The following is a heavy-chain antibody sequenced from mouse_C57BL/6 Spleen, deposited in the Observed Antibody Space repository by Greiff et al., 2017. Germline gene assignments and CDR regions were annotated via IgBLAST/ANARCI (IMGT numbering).Heavy chain of an antibody. D-gene: IGHD1-1*01. CDR2: ILPGSGST. V-gene: IGHV1-9*01. J-gene: IGHJ2*01. CDR3: ASEIGSRGYLDY. CDR1: GYTFTGYW. Sequence: VQLQQSGAELMKPGASVTLSCKATGYTFTGYWIEWVKQRPGHGLEWIGEILPGSGSTNYNEKFKGKATFTADTSSNPAYMQLSSLTPEDSAIYYGASEIGSRGYLDYGGQGTTLTVSS.